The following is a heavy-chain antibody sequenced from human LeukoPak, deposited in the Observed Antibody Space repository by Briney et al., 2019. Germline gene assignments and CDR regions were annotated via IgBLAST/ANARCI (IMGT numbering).Heavy chain of an antibody. V-gene: IGHV4-4*02. Sequence: SETLSLTCAVSGVSISSRNWWNWVRQPPGEGLEWIGEIYHSGTTNYNPSLKSRVTVSVDKSKNQFSLKLSSATAADTAVYYCARDQIMAAGTTTIFGSGHNWFDPWGQGTLVTVSS. CDR3: ARDQIMAAGTTTIFGSGHNWFDP. CDR2: IYHSGTT. D-gene: IGHD6-13*01. CDR1: GVSISSRNW. J-gene: IGHJ5*02.